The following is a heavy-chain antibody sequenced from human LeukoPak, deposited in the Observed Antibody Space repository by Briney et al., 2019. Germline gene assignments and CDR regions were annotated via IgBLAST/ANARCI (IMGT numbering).Heavy chain of an antibody. CDR3: AATGIAAAGQYFQH. J-gene: IGHJ1*01. V-gene: IGHV4-59*08. CDR1: GGSISSYY. CDR2: IYYSGST. Sequence: SETLSLTCTVSGGSISSYYWSWIRQPPEKGLEWIGYIYYSGSTNYNPSLKSRVTISVDTSKNQFSLKLSSVTAADTAVYYCAATGIAAAGQYFQHWGQGTLVTVSS. D-gene: IGHD6-13*01.